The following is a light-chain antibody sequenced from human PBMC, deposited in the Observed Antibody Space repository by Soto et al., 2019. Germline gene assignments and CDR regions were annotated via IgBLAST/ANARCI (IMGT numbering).Light chain of an antibody. Sequence: EIVLTQSPATLSVSPGDRATLSCRASQSIGKNLAWYQHRPGRAPRLLIYGASNRASGIPARFSGGGSGTDFTLTSSSLQPEDFAVYYCQHYGDWPPYTFGQGTNLDI. CDR2: GAS. J-gene: IGKJ2*01. CDR3: QHYGDWPPYT. V-gene: IGKV3-15*01. CDR1: QSIGKN.